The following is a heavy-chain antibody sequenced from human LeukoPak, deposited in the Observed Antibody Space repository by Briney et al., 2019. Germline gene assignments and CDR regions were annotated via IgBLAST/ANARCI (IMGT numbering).Heavy chain of an antibody. CDR2: ISYDGSNK. Sequence: GGSLRLSCAASGITFSRHGMHWVRQAPGKGLEWVAVISYDGSNKYYADSVKGRFTISRDNSKNTLYVQMNSLRAEDTAVYYCARDLVVVPAAMLDSWGQGTLVTVSS. D-gene: IGHD2-2*01. CDR1: GITFSRHG. V-gene: IGHV3-30*19. J-gene: IGHJ5*01. CDR3: ARDLVVVPAAMLDS.